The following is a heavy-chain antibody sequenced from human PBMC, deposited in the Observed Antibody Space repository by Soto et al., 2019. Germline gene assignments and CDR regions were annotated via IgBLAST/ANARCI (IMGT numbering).Heavy chain of an antibody. J-gene: IGHJ4*02. CDR1: GGSFSGYY. CDR2: INHSGST. CDR3: AKDNIAVAGTSPDY. V-gene: IGHV4-34*01. Sequence: SETLSLTCAVYGGSFSGYYWSWIRQPPGKGLEWIGEINHSGSTNYNPSLKSRVTISVDTSKNQFSLKLSSVTAADTAVYYCAKDNIAVAGTSPDYRGQGTLVTVSS. D-gene: IGHD6-19*01.